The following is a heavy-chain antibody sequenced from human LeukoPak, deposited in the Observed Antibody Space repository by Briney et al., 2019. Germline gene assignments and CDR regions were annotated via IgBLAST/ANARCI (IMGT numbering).Heavy chain of an antibody. CDR1: GFTFSSHG. Sequence: GGSLRLSCAASGFTFSSHGIHWVRQAPGKGLEWVAVTSSDLNVKLYADSVKGRFTISRDNSRSTLYLQMNSLRPEDTAIYYCAREGYYGSGSPPSLYFDYWGQGTLVTVSS. J-gene: IGHJ4*02. V-gene: IGHV3-30*03. D-gene: IGHD3-10*01. CDR2: TSSDLNVK. CDR3: AREGYYGSGSPPSLYFDY.